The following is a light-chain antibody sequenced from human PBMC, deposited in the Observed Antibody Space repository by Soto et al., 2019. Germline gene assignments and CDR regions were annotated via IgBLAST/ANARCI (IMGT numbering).Light chain of an antibody. CDR1: QDVGSW. CDR3: QQTARFPLA. J-gene: IGKJ4*01. CDR2: AAS. Sequence: IQVTQSPPSVSASVGDSVTITCRASQDVGSWLAWYQQKPGTAPKLLISAASTLPVGVPARFSGSGSGTDFTLTITSLQPEDSATYFCQQTARFPLAFGGGTKVEIK. V-gene: IGKV1-12*01.